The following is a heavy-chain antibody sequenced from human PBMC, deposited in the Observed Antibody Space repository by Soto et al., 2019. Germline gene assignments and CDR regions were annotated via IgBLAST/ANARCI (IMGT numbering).Heavy chain of an antibody. CDR3: ARDGYYGHYYGMDV. V-gene: IGHV3-7*01. CDR2: IKQDGSEK. D-gene: IGHD3-10*01. CDR1: GSTFSSYW. Sequence: EVQLVESGGGLVQPGGSLILSCAASGSTFSSYWMSWVRQAPGKGLEWVANIKQDGSEKYYVDSVKGRFTISRDNAKNSLYLQMNSLRAEDTAVYYCARDGYYGHYYGMDVWGQGTTVTVSS. J-gene: IGHJ6*02.